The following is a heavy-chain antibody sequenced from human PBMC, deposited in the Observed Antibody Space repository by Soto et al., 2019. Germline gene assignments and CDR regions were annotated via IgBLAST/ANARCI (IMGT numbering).Heavy chain of an antibody. CDR1: EFTFSSYA. D-gene: IGHD1-26*01. CDR3: AGGSSGRFDY. CDR2: ISYDGTDK. Sequence: QVQLVESGGGVVQPGRSLRLSCAASEFTFSSYAMHWVRQAPGKGLEWVTVISYDGTDKYYADSVKGRFSISRDNSKNTLYMQMDSLRDEDTAVYYCAGGSSGRFDYWGQGTLVTVSS. J-gene: IGHJ4*02. V-gene: IGHV3-30-3*01.